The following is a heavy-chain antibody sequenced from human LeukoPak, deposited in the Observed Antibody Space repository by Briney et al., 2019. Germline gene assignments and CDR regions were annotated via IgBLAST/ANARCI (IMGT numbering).Heavy chain of an antibody. CDR3: AKAWGILDPFDY. D-gene: IGHD6-13*01. CDR2: ISGNGGVT. Sequence: GGSLRLSCAASGFTVSNSAMGWVRQTPGKGLEWVTGISGNGGVTNYADSVKGRFTISRDTSKNTLYLQMNSLRAEDTAVYYCAKAWGILDPFDYWGQGTLVTVSS. J-gene: IGHJ4*02. CDR1: GFTVSNSA. V-gene: IGHV3-23*01.